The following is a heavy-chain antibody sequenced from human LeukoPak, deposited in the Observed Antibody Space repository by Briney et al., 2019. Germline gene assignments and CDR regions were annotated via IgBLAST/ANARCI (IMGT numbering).Heavy chain of an antibody. D-gene: IGHD3-22*01. CDR2: MYHSGST. V-gene: IGHV4-38-2*02. Sequence: SETLSLTCSVSGYSISSGYYWGWIRQPPGKGLEWIASMYHSGSTYYNPSLKSRVTISVETSKNQFSLKLSSVTAADTAVYYCARVHGSPYHSSGYYYYFDYWGQGTLVTVSS. J-gene: IGHJ4*02. CDR1: GYSISSGYY. CDR3: ARVHGSPYHSSGYYYYFDY.